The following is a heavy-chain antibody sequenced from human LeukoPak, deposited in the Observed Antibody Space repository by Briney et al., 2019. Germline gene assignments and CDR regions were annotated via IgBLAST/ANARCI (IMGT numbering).Heavy chain of an antibody. CDR1: GGSLSGLY. V-gene: IGHV4-59*08. D-gene: IGHD2-8*02. Sequence: PQTLCLSCALSGGSLSGLYWSWIRQPPGKGLECIGCIYVSGIYSYERSLKSRVIIAIDTSSKQFSLSVWSVTAADTAVYYCARHVRRNDPGGSSYTHAFDTWGHGTRVTVSS. CDR2: IYVSGIY. J-gene: IGHJ3*02. CDR3: ARHVRRNDPGGSSYTHAFDT.